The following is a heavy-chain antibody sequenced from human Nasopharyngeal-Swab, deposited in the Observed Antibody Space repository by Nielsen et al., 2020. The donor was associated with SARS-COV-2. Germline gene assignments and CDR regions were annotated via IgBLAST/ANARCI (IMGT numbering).Heavy chain of an antibody. CDR1: GFTFDDYA. V-gene: IGHV3-9*01. CDR3: AKDTFHYYGDYYGMDV. D-gene: IGHD3-10*01. J-gene: IGHJ6*02. Sequence: GGSLRLSCAASGFTFDDYAMHWVRQAPGKGLEWVSGISWNSGSIGYADSVKGRFTISRDNAKNSLYLHMNSLRAEDTALYYCAKDTFHYYGDYYGMDVWGQGTTVTVSS. CDR2: ISWNSGSI.